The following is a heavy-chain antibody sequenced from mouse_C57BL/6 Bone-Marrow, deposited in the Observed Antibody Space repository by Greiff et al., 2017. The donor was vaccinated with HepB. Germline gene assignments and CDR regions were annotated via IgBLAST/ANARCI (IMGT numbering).Heavy chain of an antibody. CDR2: IIPSTGGT. CDR1: GYSFTGYY. CDR3: TRSWAINSFWDEVAY. J-gene: IGHJ3*01. D-gene: IGHD4-1*01. Sequence: VQLKQSGPELVKPGASVKLSCKASGYSFTGYYMNWVKQSPEKSLEWIGEIIPSTGGTTYNQKFKAKATLTVDKSSSTAYMQLKSLTSEDSAVYYWTRSWAINSFWDEVAYGGQGTLVTVSA. V-gene: IGHV1-42*01.